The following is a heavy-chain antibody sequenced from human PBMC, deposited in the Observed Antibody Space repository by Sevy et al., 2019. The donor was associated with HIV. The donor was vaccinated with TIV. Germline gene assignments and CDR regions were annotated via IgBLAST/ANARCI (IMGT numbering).Heavy chain of an antibody. Sequence: SETLSLTCTVSGGSVTSGNYYWTWIRQPPGKGLEWIGYISYSGNTKYNPSLKSRVIISVDTSKTQFSLTLRSVTAADTAVYYCARVREAIYYFGMDVWGQGTTVTVSS. CDR1: GGSVTSGNYY. CDR3: ARVREAIYYFGMDV. CDR2: ISYSGNT. V-gene: IGHV4-61*01. J-gene: IGHJ6*02.